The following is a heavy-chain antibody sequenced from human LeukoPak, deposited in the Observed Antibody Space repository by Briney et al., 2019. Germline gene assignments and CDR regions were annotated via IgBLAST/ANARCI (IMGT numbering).Heavy chain of an antibody. CDR2: ISGSGGST. D-gene: IGHD2-2*01. Sequence: GGSLRLSCAASGFTFGSYAMSWVRQAPGKGLEWVSAISGSGGSTYYADSVKGRFTISRDNSKNTLYLQMNSLGAEDTAVYYCARRYCSSTTCPVDCWGQGTLVTVSS. CDR1: GFTFGSYA. CDR3: ARRYCSSTTCPVDC. V-gene: IGHV3-23*01. J-gene: IGHJ4*02.